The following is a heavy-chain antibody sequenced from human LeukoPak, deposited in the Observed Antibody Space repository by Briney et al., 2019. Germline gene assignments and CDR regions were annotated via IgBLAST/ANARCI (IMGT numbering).Heavy chain of an antibody. J-gene: IGHJ4*02. CDR2: ISSSGSTI. CDR3: ARGDGRTGTRVY. Sequence: PGGSLRLSCAASGFTFSSYEMNWVRQAPGKGLEWVSYISSSGSTIYYADSVKGRLTISRDNAKSSRYLQMNSLRAEDTAVYYCARGDGRTGTRVYWGQGTLVTVSS. D-gene: IGHD1-7*01. V-gene: IGHV3-48*03. CDR1: GFTFSSYE.